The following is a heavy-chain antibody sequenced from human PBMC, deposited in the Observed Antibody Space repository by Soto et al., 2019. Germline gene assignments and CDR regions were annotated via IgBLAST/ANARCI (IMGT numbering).Heavy chain of an antibody. Sequence: TLSLTCGVSGGTVASSHWWSWVRQSPGGGLEWIGNVYHTGDTNFNPSLQSRVTISVDKSNNQFSLRLNSLTAADTAVYFCAREIVTAGGNNYFDPWGPGTLVTVSS. V-gene: IGHV4-4*01. CDR1: GGTVASSHW. D-gene: IGHD2-21*02. CDR3: AREIVTAGGNNYFDP. CDR2: VYHTGDT. J-gene: IGHJ5*02.